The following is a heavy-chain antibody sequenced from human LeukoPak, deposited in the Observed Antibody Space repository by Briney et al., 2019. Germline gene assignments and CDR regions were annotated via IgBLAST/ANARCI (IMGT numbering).Heavy chain of an antibody. D-gene: IGHD1-26*01. J-gene: IGHJ5*02. V-gene: IGHV4-34*01. CDR3: ARRRRFAGATVIVWFDP. Sequence: SETLSLTCAVYGGSFSGYYWSWIRQPPGKGLEWIGEINHSGSTNYNPSLKSRVTISVDTPKNQFSLKLSSVTAADTAVYYCARRRRFAGATVIVWFDPWGQGTLVTVSS. CDR2: INHSGST. CDR1: GGSFSGYY.